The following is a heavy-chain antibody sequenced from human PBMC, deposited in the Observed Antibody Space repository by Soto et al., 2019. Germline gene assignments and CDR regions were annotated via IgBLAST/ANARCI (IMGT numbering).Heavy chain of an antibody. CDR1: GGSVSSGSYY. J-gene: IGHJ4*02. Sequence: SETLSLTCTVSGGSVSSGSYYWSWIRQPPGKGLEWIGYIYYSGSTNYNPSLKSRVTISVDTSKNQFSLKLSSVTAADTAVYYCARDGYSYGYVWAVIDYWGQGTLVTVSS. CDR3: ARDGYSYGYVWAVIDY. CDR2: IYYSGST. D-gene: IGHD5-18*01. V-gene: IGHV4-61*01.